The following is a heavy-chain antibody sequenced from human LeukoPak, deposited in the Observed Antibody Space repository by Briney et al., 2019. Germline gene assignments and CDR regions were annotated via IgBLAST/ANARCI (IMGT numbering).Heavy chain of an antibody. J-gene: IGHJ4*02. V-gene: IGHV3-30*02. D-gene: IGHD3-10*01. CDR2: IQYDRTNE. Sequence: GGSLRLSCAASAFTFSSYGMHWVRQAPGKGLEWVAYIQYDRTNEQYAHSVKGRFRISRDNSNNILYLQMNSLRTEDTAVYYCARDVNNAYYYGDSGFWDWGQGTLVTVSS. CDR1: AFTFSSYG. CDR3: ARDVNNAYYYGDSGFWD.